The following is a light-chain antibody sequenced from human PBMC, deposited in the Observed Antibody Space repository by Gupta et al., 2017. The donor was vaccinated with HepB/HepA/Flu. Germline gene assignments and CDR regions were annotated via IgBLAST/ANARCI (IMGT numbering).Light chain of an antibody. CDR1: QSISDW. CDR2: RAS. CDR3: QRRSRSWWT. J-gene: IGKJ1*01. Sequence: DIQMTQSPSTLSPSVGDRVTSTCRASQSISDWLDWYQQKPGKAPNLLIYRASTSESRVPSRFSGSGSGLEFTLTILSPQPDAFANYYCQRRSRSWWTFGQGTKVEIK. V-gene: IGKV1-5*03.